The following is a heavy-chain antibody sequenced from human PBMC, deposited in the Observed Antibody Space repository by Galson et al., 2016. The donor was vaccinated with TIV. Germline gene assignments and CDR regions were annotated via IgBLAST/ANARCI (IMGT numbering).Heavy chain of an antibody. V-gene: IGHV4-59*08. CDR1: GDSISSSY. J-gene: IGHJ3*02. Sequence: ETLSLTCNVSGDSISSSYWSWIRQPPGKGLEWIGFISSSGFSNYNPTLKSRVTMSVDASKKQISLRLSSVTAADTAVYYCARHPEDSSSWYLSRNAFEIWGQGTMVTISS. CDR3: ARHPEDSSSWYLSRNAFEI. CDR2: ISSSGFS. D-gene: IGHD6-13*01.